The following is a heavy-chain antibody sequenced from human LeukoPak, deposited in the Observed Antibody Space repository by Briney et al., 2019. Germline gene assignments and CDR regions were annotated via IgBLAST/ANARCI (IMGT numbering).Heavy chain of an antibody. CDR2: IKQDGSAK. CDR3: ARDHKYYYDSSGYYSYYFDY. D-gene: IGHD3-22*01. V-gene: IGHV3-7*01. Sequence: GGSLRLSCAASGFTFSSYWMSWVRQAPGKGLEWVANIKQDGSAKYYVDSVKGRFTISRDNAKNSLYLQMNSLRAEDTAVYYCARDHKYYYDSSGYYSYYFDYWGQGTLVTVSS. J-gene: IGHJ4*02. CDR1: GFTFSSYW.